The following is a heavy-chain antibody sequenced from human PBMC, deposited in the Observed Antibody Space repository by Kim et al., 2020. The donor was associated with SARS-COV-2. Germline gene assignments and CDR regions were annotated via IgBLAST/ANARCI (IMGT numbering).Heavy chain of an antibody. Sequence: GGSLRLSCAASGFTFSSYAMSWVRQAPGKGLEWVSAISGSGGSKYYADSVKGRFTISRDNSKNTLYLQMNSLRAEDTAVYYWAKPVDYVDVGIIGYWGQGTLVTVSS. J-gene: IGHJ4*02. CDR2: ISGSGGSK. V-gene: IGHV3-23*01. D-gene: IGHD4-17*01. CDR3: AKPVDYVDVGIIGY. CDR1: GFTFSSYA.